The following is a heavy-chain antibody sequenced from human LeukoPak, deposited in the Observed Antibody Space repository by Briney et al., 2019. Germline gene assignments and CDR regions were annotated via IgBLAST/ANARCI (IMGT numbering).Heavy chain of an antibody. J-gene: IGHJ4*02. V-gene: IGHV3-30*02. Sequence: GGSLRLSCAASGFTFGNYGMHWVRQAPGKGLEWVALIWYDGSNKNYADPVKGRFTISRDYSKNTVYLQMNSLRAEDTAVYFCAKGVGGYTIGYYFGYWGQGTPVTVSS. D-gene: IGHD5-18*01. CDR1: GFTFGNYG. CDR2: IWYDGSNK. CDR3: AKGVGGYTIGYYFGY.